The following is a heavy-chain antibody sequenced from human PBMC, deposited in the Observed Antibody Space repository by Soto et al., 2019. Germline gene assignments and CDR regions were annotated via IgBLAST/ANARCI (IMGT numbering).Heavy chain of an antibody. CDR2: IIPLFGTT. CDR1: GGTFSTYS. D-gene: IGHD6-13*01. Sequence: ASVKVSCKASGGTFSTYSINWVRQAPGQGLEWMGGIIPLFGTTNYAQKFKGRVTITADESTSTAYMELSSLRAEDAAVYYCARGATNRSSWYFWFDPWAREPWSPSPQ. CDR3: ARGATNRSSWYFWFDP. V-gene: IGHV1-69*13. J-gene: IGHJ5*02.